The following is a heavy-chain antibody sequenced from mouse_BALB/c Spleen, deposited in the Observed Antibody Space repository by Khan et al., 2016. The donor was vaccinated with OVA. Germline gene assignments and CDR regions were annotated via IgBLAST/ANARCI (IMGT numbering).Heavy chain of an antibody. CDR3: ASLRLRVDY. D-gene: IGHD1-2*01. CDR1: GYSFTTYT. J-gene: IGHJ4*01. V-gene: IGHV1-4*02. CDR2: INPSSGYI. Sequence: VQLQQSAAELARPGASVKMSCKASGYSFTTYTIHWVKQRPGQGLEWIGNINPSSGYIEYNQKCKDKTTLTADKSSSTAYMQLSSLTSEDSAVYYCASLRLRVDYWGQGTSVTVSS.